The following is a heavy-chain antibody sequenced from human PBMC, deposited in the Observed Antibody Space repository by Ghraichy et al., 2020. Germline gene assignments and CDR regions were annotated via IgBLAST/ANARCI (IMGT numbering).Heavy chain of an antibody. CDR3: ARDGNPGYSSSWYFIPDY. J-gene: IGHJ4*02. Sequence: ASVKVSCKASGYTFTSYGISWVRQAPGQGLEWMGWISAYNGNTNYAQKLQGRVTMTTDTSTSTAYMELRSLRSDDTAVYYCARDGNPGYSSSWYFIPDYWGQGTLVTVSS. V-gene: IGHV1-18*01. D-gene: IGHD6-13*01. CDR1: GYTFTSYG. CDR2: ISAYNGNT.